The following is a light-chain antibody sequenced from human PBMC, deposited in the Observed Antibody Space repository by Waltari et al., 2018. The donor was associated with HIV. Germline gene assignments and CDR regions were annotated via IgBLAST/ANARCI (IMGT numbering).Light chain of an antibody. CDR2: WAS. CDR1: QSVLYSSNNKNY. Sequence: DIVMTQSPDSLVVSLGERATINCKSSQSVLYSSNNKNYLAWYQQKPGQPPKLLIYWASTRESGVPDRFSGSGSGTDFTLTISSLQAEDMAVYYCQQYYSTPWTFGQGTKVEIK. V-gene: IGKV4-1*01. J-gene: IGKJ1*01. CDR3: QQYYSTPWT.